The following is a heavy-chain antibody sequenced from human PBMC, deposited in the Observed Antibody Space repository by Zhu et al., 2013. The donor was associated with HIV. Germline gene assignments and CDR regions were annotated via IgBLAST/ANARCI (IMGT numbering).Heavy chain of an antibody. V-gene: IGHV1-69*06. CDR3: ARQGDIVVVVAARSDYYYGMDV. Sequence: QVQLVQSGAEVKKPGSSVKVSCKASGGTFSSYAISWVRQAPGQGLEWMGGIIPIFGTANYAQKFQGRVTITADKSTSTAYMELSSLRSEDTAVYYCARQGDIVVVVAARSDYYYGMDVWGQGTTVTVSS. D-gene: IGHD2-15*01. J-gene: IGHJ6*02. CDR2: IIPIFGTA. CDR1: GGTFSSYA.